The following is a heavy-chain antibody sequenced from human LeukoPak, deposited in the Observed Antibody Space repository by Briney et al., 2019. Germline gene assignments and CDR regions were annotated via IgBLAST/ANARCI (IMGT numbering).Heavy chain of an antibody. Sequence: SETLFLTCTVSGGSISSYFWSWIRQPPGKGLEWIGYIYYSGSTDYNPSLKSRVTISVDTSNNQFSLKLSSVTAADTAVYYCARRAFDWNYFDQWGQGILVTVSS. CDR1: GGSISSYF. CDR3: ARRAFDWNYFDQ. CDR2: IYYSGST. J-gene: IGHJ4*02. D-gene: IGHD3-9*01. V-gene: IGHV4-59*08.